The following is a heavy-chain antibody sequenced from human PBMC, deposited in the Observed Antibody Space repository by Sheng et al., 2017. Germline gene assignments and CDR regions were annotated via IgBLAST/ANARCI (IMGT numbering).Heavy chain of an antibody. CDR3: ARGRGYGSSPYDY. CDR2: IYSGGTT. J-gene: IGHJ4*02. Sequence: EVQLVESGGGLIQPGGSLRLSCAASVFTVSSNYMSWVRQAPGKGLEWVSIIYSGGTTYYADSVKGRFTISRDNSKSTLYLQMNSLRAEDTAVYYCARGRGYGSSPYDYWGQGTLVT. D-gene: IGHD2-15*01. V-gene: IGHV3-53*01. CDR1: VFTVSSNY.